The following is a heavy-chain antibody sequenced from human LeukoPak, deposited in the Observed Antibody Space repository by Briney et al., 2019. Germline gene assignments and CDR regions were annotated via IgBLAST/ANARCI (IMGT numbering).Heavy chain of an antibody. J-gene: IGHJ5*02. CDR3: ARGGGVINWFDP. CDR1: GLNFSNYG. V-gene: IGHV3-23*01. Sequence: GGTLRLSCEASGLNFSNYGMSWVRQAPGKGLEWVSGITSDGSTYYADSVKGRFTISRDNSKNTLYLQMNSLRAEDTAVYYCARGGGVINWFDPWGQGTLVTVSS. D-gene: IGHD3-3*01. CDR2: ITSDGST.